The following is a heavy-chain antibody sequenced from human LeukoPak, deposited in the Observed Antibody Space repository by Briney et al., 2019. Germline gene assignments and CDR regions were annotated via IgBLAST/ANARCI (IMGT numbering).Heavy chain of an antibody. CDR2: INHSGST. Sequence: SETLSLTCAVYGGSFSGYYWSWIRQPPGKGLEWIGEINHSGSTNYNPSLKSRVTISADTSKNQFSLKLSSVTAADTAVYYCARHRPLAAPSAFDIWGQGTMVTVSS. J-gene: IGHJ3*02. D-gene: IGHD6-6*01. CDR1: GGSFSGYY. V-gene: IGHV4-34*01. CDR3: ARHRPLAAPSAFDI.